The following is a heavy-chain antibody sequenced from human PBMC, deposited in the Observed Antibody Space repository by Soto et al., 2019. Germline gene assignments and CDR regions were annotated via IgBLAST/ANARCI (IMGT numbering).Heavy chain of an antibody. J-gene: IGHJ5*02. CDR2: IWYDGSNK. CDR3: ARDHSSAGRLTAIDP. CDR1: GFTFSSYG. Sequence: SGGSLRLSCAASGFTFSSYGMHWVRQAPGKGLEWVAVIWYDGSNKYYADSVKGRFTISRDNSKNTLYLQMNSLRAEDTAVYYCARDHSSAGRLTAIDPWGQGTLVTVSS. V-gene: IGHV3-33*01. D-gene: IGHD6-13*01.